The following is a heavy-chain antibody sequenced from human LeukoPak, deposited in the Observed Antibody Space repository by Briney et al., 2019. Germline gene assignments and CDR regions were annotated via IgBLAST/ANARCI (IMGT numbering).Heavy chain of an antibody. D-gene: IGHD3-3*02. CDR1: GFTFSNYD. V-gene: IGHV3-48*02. J-gene: IGHJ4*02. CDR2: ISNSGSTI. Sequence: GGSLRLSCAASGFTFSNYDMSWVRQAPGKGLEWVSYISNSGSTIYYADSVKGRFTISRDNAKNSLYLQMNSLRDEDTAVYYCARIRTFDYWGQGTLVTVSS. CDR3: ARIRTFDY.